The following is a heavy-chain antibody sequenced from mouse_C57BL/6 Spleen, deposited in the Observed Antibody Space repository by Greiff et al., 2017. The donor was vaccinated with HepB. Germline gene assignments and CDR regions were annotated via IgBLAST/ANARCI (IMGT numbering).Heavy chain of an antibody. CDR1: GYTFTSYW. V-gene: IGHV1-61*01. D-gene: IGHD3-2*02. CDR3: ARLAAQATFDY. J-gene: IGHJ2*01. CDR2: IYPSDSET. Sequence: QVQLQQPGAELVRPGSSVKLSCKASGYTFTSYWMDWVKQRPGQGLEWIGNIYPSDSETHYNQKFKDKATLTVDKSSSTAYMQLSSLTSEDSAVYYCARLAAQATFDYWGQGTTLTVSS.